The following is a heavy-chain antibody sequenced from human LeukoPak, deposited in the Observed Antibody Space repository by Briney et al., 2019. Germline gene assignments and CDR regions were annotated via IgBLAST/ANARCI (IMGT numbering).Heavy chain of an antibody. J-gene: IGHJ5*02. CDR3: ARVGGVFSWQLVTNWFDP. V-gene: IGHV1-18*01. CDR1: GYTFTSYG. CDR2: ISAYNGNT. Sequence: ASVKVSCKASGYTFTSYGISWVRQAPGQGREWMGWISAYNGNTNYAQKLQGRVTMTTDTSTSTAYMELRSLRSDDTAVYYCARVGGVFSWQLVTNWFDPWGQGTLVTVSS. D-gene: IGHD6-6*01.